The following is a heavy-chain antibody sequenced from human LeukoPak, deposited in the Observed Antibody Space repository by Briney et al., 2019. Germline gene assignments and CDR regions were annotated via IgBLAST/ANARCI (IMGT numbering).Heavy chain of an antibody. CDR2: IYPGDSLGDSNP. Sequence: GESLKISCKDSGYIFSNYWIGWVRQLPGKGLEWMGIIYPGDSLGDSNPRYSPSFQGQVTISADKSISTAYLQWSSLKASDTAMYYCARHKRPGSIAARGRYYYYYYMDVWGKGTTVTVSS. D-gene: IGHD6-6*01. J-gene: IGHJ6*03. CDR3: ARHKRPGSIAARGRYYYYYYMDV. CDR1: GYIFSNYW. V-gene: IGHV5-51*01.